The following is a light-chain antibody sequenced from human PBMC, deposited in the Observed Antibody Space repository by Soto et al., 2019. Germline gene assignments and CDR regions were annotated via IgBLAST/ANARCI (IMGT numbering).Light chain of an antibody. Sequence: DIQMTQSPSTLSASVGDRVTIICRASPSISSWLAWYQQKPGKAPKLLIHDASTLESGVPSRFSARGSGTEFNFTITGLQPDDFATYFCQQYYTYATFGHGTRLEIK. V-gene: IGKV1-5*02. CDR2: DAS. CDR1: PSISSW. CDR3: QQYYTYAT. J-gene: IGKJ5*01.